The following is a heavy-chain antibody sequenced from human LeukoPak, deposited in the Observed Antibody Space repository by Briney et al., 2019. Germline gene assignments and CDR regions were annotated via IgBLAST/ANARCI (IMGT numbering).Heavy chain of an antibody. Sequence: GRSLRLSCAASGFTFSNYGMHWVRQAPGKGLEWVAVIWYDGSNKYYADSVKGRFTISRDNSKNTLYLQMNSLRAEDTAVYYCASPLDSSGYYLGYWGQGTLATVSS. CDR2: IWYDGSNK. CDR1: GFTFSNYG. CDR3: ASPLDSSGYYLGY. J-gene: IGHJ4*02. D-gene: IGHD3-22*01. V-gene: IGHV3-33*01.